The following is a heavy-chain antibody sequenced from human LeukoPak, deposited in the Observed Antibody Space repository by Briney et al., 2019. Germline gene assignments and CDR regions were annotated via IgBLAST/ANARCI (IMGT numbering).Heavy chain of an antibody. J-gene: IGHJ4*02. V-gene: IGHV1-2*02. CDR3: ATDRALMATSRPPLSY. CDR2: INPNSGGT. CDR1: GYTFTGYY. D-gene: IGHD5-12*01. Sequence: ASVKVSCKASGYTFTGYYMHWVRQAPGQGLEWMGWINPNSGGTNYAQKFQGGVTMTRDTSISTAYMELSSLRSEDTAVYYCATDRALMATSRPPLSYWGQGTLVTVSS.